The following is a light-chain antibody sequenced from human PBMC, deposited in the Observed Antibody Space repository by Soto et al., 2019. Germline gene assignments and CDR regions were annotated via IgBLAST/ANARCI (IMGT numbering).Light chain of an antibody. Sequence: ELTQPPSVSVAPGQTARIACGGNNIGTKSVHWYQQRPGQAPVLVVYDDSDRPSGIPERFSGSNSGNSATLTISRVEAGDEADYYCSSYTVSSKTVFGTGTKVTVL. CDR2: DDS. CDR1: NIGTKS. V-gene: IGLV3-21*02. CDR3: SSYTVSSKTV. J-gene: IGLJ1*01.